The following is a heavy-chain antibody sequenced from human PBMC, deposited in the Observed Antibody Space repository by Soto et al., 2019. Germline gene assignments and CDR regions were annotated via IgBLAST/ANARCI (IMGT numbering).Heavy chain of an antibody. Sequence: QVQLVESGGGVVQPGRSLRLSCAASGFTFSSYAMHWVRQAPGKGLEWVAVISYDGSNKYYADSVKGRFTISRDNSKNTLYLQMNSLRAEDTAVYYCARDLVGRVWFDPWGQGTLVTVSS. J-gene: IGHJ5*02. V-gene: IGHV3-30-3*01. CDR3: ARDLVGRVWFDP. CDR2: ISYDGSNK. CDR1: GFTFSSYA. D-gene: IGHD2-15*01.